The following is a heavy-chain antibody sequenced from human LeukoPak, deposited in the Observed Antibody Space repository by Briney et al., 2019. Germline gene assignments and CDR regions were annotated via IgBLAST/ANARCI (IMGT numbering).Heavy chain of an antibody. Sequence: ASVKVSCKASGYTFTSYAMHWVRQAPGQRLEWMGWINAGNGNTKYSQKFQGRVTITRDTSASTAYMELSSLRSEDTAVYYCARGGVRGVRRSEGDPDYWGQGTLVTVSS. J-gene: IGHJ4*02. D-gene: IGHD3-10*01. CDR2: INAGNGNT. CDR1: GYTFTSYA. CDR3: ARGGVRGVRRSEGDPDY. V-gene: IGHV1-3*01.